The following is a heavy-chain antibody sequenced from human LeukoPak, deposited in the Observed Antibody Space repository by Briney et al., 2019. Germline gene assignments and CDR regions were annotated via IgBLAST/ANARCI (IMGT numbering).Heavy chain of an antibody. Sequence: SETLSLTCTVSGGSISSGDYYWSWIRQPPGKGLEWIGYIYYSGSTYYNPSLKSRVTISVDTSKNQFSLKLSSVTAADTAVYFCAGRTYQLLLFVPWGQGTLVTVSS. V-gene: IGHV4-30-4*01. CDR2: IYYSGST. CDR1: GGSISSGDYY. J-gene: IGHJ5*02. CDR3: AGRTYQLLLFVP. D-gene: IGHD2-2*01.